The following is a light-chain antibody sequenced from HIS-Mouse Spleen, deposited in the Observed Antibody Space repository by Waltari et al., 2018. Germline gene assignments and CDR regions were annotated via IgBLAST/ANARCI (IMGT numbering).Light chain of an antibody. CDR2: LNSDGSH. CDR3: QTWGPVV. Sequence: QLVLTQSPSASASLGASVKLTCTLSRGHSRYAIAWHQQQPEKGPRYLMKLNSDGSHSKGDGIPDRFSGSSSGAERYLTISSLQSEDEADYYCQTWGPVVFGGGTKLTVL. J-gene: IGLJ2*01. V-gene: IGLV4-69*01. CDR1: RGHSRYA.